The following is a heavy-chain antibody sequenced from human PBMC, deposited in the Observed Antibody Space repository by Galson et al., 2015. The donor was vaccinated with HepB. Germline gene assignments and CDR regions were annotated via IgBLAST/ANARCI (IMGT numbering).Heavy chain of an antibody. CDR1: GYTFTGYY. CDR3: ARGMVAARPGYYYYGMDV. Sequence: VKVSCKASGYTFTGYYTHWVRQAPGQGLEWMGWINPNSGGTNYAQKFQGRVTMTRDTSISTAYMELSRLRSDDTAVFYYARGMVAARPGYYYYGMDVWGQGTTVTVSS. J-gene: IGHJ6*02. D-gene: IGHD6-6*01. V-gene: IGHV1-2*02. CDR2: INPNSGGT.